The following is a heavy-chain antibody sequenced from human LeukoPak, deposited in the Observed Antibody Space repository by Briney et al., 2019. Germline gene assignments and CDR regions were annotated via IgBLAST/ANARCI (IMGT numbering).Heavy chain of an antibody. CDR2: ISAYNGNT. Sequence: ASVKVSCKASGYTFTSYGISWVRQAPGQGLEWMGWISAYNGNTNYAQKLQGRVTMTTDTSTSTAYMELRSLRSDDTAVYYCARVDTIFGVVTDVDYWGQGTLVTVSS. D-gene: IGHD3-3*01. J-gene: IGHJ4*02. V-gene: IGHV1-18*01. CDR3: ARVDTIFGVVTDVDY. CDR1: GYTFTSYG.